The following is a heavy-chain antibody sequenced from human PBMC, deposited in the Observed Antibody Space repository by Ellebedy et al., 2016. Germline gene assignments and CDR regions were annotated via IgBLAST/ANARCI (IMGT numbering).Heavy chain of an antibody. CDR2: VFHTGTT. CDR3: AKWNGGWYAFEV. J-gene: IGHJ3*01. D-gene: IGHD6-19*01. CDR1: GGSVSSDY. Sequence: SETLSLTCNVSGGSVSSDYWNWMRRPPGKGLEWIGYVFHTGTTNYNPSLESRVTMSVDTSKSQFSLRLTPVTAADTAVYYCAKWNGGWYAFEVWGQGTMVTVSS. V-gene: IGHV4-59*02.